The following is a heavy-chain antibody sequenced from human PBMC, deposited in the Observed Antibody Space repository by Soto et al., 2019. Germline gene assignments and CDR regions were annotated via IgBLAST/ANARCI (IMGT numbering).Heavy chain of an antibody. J-gene: IGHJ4*02. V-gene: IGHV3-74*01. CDR3: ARPGAPTDTVVYDF. Sequence: GGSLRLSCVASGFTFSTYWMHWIRQVPGKGLEWVSRINSDASHTYYADSVKGRFTISRGTAFLEWSSLKASDTAMYYCARPGAPTDTVVYDFWGQGTQVTVSS. CDR1: GFTFSTYW. CDR2: INSDASHT. D-gene: IGHD5-18*01.